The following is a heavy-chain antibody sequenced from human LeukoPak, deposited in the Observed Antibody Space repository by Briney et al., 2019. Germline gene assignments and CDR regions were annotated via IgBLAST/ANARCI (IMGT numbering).Heavy chain of an antibody. D-gene: IGHD5-18*01. Sequence: GGSLRLSCAASGFTFSSYAMSWVRQAPGKGLEWVSAISGSGGSTYYADSVKGRFTISRDNSKNTLYLQMNSLRAEDTAVYYCAKVRDGYSYGPNWFDPWGQGTLVTVSS. J-gene: IGHJ5*02. CDR3: AKVRDGYSYGPNWFDP. V-gene: IGHV3-23*01. CDR1: GFTFSSYA. CDR2: ISGSGGST.